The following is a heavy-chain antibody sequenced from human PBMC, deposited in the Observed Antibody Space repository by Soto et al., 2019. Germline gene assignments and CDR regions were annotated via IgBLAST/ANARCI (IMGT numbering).Heavy chain of an antibody. V-gene: IGHV1-69*04. D-gene: IGHD2-2*02. J-gene: IGHJ5*02. Sequence: ASVKVSCXASGGTFSSYIISWVRQAPGQGLEWMGRIIPIHGIANYAQKFQGRVTITADKSTSTAYMELSSLRSEDTAVYYCARDPSCSSTSCHKGVNWFDPWGQGTLVTVSS. CDR3: ARDPSCSSTSCHKGVNWFDP. CDR1: GGTFSSYI. CDR2: IIPIHGIA.